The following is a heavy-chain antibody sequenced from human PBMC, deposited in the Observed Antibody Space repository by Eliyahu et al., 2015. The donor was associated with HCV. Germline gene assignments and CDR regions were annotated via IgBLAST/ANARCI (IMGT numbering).Heavy chain of an antibody. CDR2: INHSGRT. CDR3: ARDLEGAIDY. V-gene: IGHV4-34*01. CDR1: GGSFSGYD. Sequence: QVRLQQWGAGLLKPSETLSLTCAVYGGSFSGYDWSWIRQPPGKGLEWIGEINHSGRTNYSPSLKSRVTILVDTSKNQFSLNLSSVTAADTAVYYCARDLEGAIDYWGQGAQVTVSS. D-gene: IGHD1-26*01. J-gene: IGHJ4*02.